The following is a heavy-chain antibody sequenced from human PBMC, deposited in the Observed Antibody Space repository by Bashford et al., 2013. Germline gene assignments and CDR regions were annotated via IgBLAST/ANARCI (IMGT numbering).Heavy chain of an antibody. D-gene: IGHD2-21*01. CDR2: TRFRAKWID. CDR3: TRDSDEGSFDV. CDR1: GDSVFNNGVA. V-gene: IGHV6-1*01. J-gene: IGHJ3*01. Sequence: TLSLTCDIVGDSVFNNGVAWNWVRQSPSRGLEWLGRTRFRAKWIDNYAVSMAGRIIVSPRSNSQFSLQLNSVTSEDTAIYYCTRDSDEGSFDVWGQGTMVTVSS.